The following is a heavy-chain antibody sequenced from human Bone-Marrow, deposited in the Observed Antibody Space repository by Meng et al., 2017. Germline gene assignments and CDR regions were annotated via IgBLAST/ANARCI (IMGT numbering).Heavy chain of an antibody. CDR3: ARARCSGGSCYSTSRYYYYGMDV. Sequence: GESLKISCAASGFTFSSYNMHWVRQTPGEGLVWVSRINTDATITTYADSVKGRFTISRDDAKNTVYLQMNSLRAEDTAVYYCARARCSGGSCYSTSRYYYYGMDVWGQGTTVTVSS. J-gene: IGHJ6*02. V-gene: IGHV3-74*03. CDR2: INTDATIT. CDR1: GFTFSSYN. D-gene: IGHD2-15*01.